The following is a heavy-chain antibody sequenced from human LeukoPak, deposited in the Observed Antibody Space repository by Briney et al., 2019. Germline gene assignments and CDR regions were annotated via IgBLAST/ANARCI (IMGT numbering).Heavy chain of an antibody. CDR3: ARDIRDEVRGVIHYYYYGMDV. D-gene: IGHD3-10*01. J-gene: IGHJ6*02. CDR1: GGSISSYY. Sequence: SETLSLTCTVSGGSISSYYWSWIRQPPGKGQEWIGYIYYSGSTNYDPSLKSRVTISVDTSKNQFSLKLSSVTAADTAVYYCARDIRDEVRGVIHYYYYGMDVWGQGTTVTVSS. V-gene: IGHV4-59*01. CDR2: IYYSGST.